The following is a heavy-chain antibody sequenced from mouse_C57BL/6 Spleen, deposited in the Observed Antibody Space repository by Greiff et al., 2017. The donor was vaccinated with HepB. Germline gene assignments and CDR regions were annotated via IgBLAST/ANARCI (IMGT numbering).Heavy chain of an antibody. V-gene: IGHV5-4*01. J-gene: IGHJ1*03. CDR1: GFTFSSYA. Sequence: EVQRVESGGGLVKPGGSLKLSCAASGFTFSSYAMSWVRQTPEKRLEWVATISDGGSYTYYPDNVKGRFTISRDNAKNNLYLQMSHLKSEDTAMYYCARGKDWDGDWYFDVWGTGTTVTVSS. CDR2: ISDGGSYT. CDR3: ARGKDWDGDWYFDV. D-gene: IGHD4-1*01.